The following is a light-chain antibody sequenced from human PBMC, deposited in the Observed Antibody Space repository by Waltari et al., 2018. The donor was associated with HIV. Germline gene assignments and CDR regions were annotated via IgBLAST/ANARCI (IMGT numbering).Light chain of an antibody. V-gene: IGKV1-5*03. CDR2: KAS. CDR1: QGISSW. Sequence: DILMTQSPSTLSASVGDRVTITCRASQGISSWLAWYQQKPGKAPKLLIYKASSLESGVPSRFSGSGSGTEFTLTINSLQPDDFATYYCQQYNGYPWTFGQGTKVEIK. CDR3: QQYNGYPWT. J-gene: IGKJ1*01.